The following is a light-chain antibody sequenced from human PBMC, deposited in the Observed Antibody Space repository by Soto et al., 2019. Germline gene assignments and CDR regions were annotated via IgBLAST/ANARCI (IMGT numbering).Light chain of an antibody. V-gene: IGKV3-15*01. CDR2: GAS. CDR1: QSVGTK. J-gene: IGKJ1*01. Sequence: IVMTQSAATLSVSPGERANLSCRASQSVGTKLAWYQQTPGQAPRLLIYGASNRATGVPARISGSVSGTEFTLTIASLQSEDFAVYYCQQYSSWLWTFGQGTKV. CDR3: QQYSSWLWT.